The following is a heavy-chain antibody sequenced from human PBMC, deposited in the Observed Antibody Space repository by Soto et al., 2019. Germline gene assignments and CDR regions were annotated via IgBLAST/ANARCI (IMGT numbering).Heavy chain of an antibody. CDR1: GYTFTSYG. J-gene: IGHJ6*03. Sequence: ASVKVSCKASGYTFTSYGISWVRQAPGQGLEWMGWISAYNGNTNYAQKLQGRVTMTTDTSTSTAYMELRSLRSDDTAVYYCARTNSGYDPFLEHYYYYYYMDVWGKGTTVTVSS. V-gene: IGHV1-18*01. CDR2: ISAYNGNT. D-gene: IGHD5-12*01. CDR3: ARTNSGYDPFLEHYYYYYYMDV.